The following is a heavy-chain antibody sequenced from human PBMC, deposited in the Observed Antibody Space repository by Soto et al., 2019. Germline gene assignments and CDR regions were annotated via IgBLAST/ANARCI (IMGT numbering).Heavy chain of an antibody. J-gene: IGHJ6*02. CDR2: ISYDGSNK. CDR1: GFTFSSYG. D-gene: IGHD3-22*01. Sequence: QVQLVESGGGVVQPGRSLRLSCAASGFTFSSYGMHWVRQAPGKGLEWVAVISYDGSNKYYADSVKGRFTISRDNSKNTLYLQMNSLRAEDTAVYYCEKDTAILITTYYYYYGMDVWGQGTTVTVSS. V-gene: IGHV3-30*18. CDR3: EKDTAILITTYYYYYGMDV.